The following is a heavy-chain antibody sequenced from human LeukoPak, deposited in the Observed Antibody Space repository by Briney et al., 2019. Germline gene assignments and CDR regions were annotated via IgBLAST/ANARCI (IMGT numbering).Heavy chain of an antibody. CDR1: GYTFIAHY. CDR3: AENRGSERTFDL. Sequence: ASVKVSCKSSGYTFIAHYMHWVRLAPGQGLEWMGWISPISGDTHYAQKFEGRVTMTSDTSISTSYMELSGLTSDDTAVYYCAENRGSERTFDLWGQGTMVTVSS. D-gene: IGHD3-10*01. CDR2: ISPISGDT. J-gene: IGHJ3*01. V-gene: IGHV1-2*02.